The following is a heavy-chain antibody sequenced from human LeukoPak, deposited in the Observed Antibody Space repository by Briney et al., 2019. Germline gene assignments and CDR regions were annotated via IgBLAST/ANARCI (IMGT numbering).Heavy chain of an antibody. Sequence: ASVKVSCKASGGTFSSYAISWVRQAPGQGLEWMGIINPSGGSTSYAQKFQGRVTMTRDMSTSTVYTELSSLRSDDTAVYYCAREGQLPYYYDSSGYWYFDYWGQGTLVTVSS. D-gene: IGHD3-22*01. CDR2: INPSGGST. CDR3: AREGQLPYYYDSSGYWYFDY. V-gene: IGHV1-46*01. J-gene: IGHJ4*02. CDR1: GGTFSSYA.